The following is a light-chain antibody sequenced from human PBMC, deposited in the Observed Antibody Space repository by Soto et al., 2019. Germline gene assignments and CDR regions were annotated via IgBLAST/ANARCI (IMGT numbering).Light chain of an antibody. CDR3: AAWDDSRYGVV. Sequence: QSVLTQSPSASGTPGQRVTIACSGSNSNIGSNNVNWYRHVPGTAPKLLIFRSDQRPSGVPDRFSGSRSGTSASLVINGLQSWDEAHYYCAAWDDSRYGVVFGGGTKLTVL. J-gene: IGLJ2*01. CDR2: RSD. CDR1: NSNIGSNN. V-gene: IGLV1-44*01.